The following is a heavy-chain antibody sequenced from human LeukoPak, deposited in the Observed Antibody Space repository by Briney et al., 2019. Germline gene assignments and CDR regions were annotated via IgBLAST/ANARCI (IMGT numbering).Heavy chain of an antibody. V-gene: IGHV4-38-2*02. J-gene: IGHJ6*03. Sequence: PSETLSLTCNVSGYSVSSGYYWGWIRQPPGKGLEWIATIYHSGSTYYNPSLKSRVAISVDTSKNQFSLKLSSVTAADTAVYYCARGRRWLQLNYYYYYMDVWGKGTTVTVSS. CDR1: GYSVSSGYY. CDR3: ARGRRWLQLNYYYYYMDV. D-gene: IGHD5-24*01. CDR2: IYHSGST.